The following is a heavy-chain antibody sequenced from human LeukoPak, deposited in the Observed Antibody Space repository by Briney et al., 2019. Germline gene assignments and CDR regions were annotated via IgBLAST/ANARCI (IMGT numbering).Heavy chain of an antibody. CDR1: GYTFTGYY. V-gene: IGHV1-2*04. Sequence: ASVKVSCRASGYTFTGYYIHWVRQAPGQGLEWMGWINPNSGGANYAQKFQGWVTMTRDTSINTAYMELSGLKSDDTAVYYCARDHYDVLTGDPDYYFAYWGQGTLVTVSS. J-gene: IGHJ4*02. D-gene: IGHD3-9*01. CDR3: ARDHYDVLTGDPDYYFAY. CDR2: INPNSGGA.